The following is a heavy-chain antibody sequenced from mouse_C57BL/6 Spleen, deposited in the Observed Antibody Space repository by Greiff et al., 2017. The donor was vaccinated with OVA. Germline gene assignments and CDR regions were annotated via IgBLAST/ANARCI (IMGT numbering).Heavy chain of an antibody. J-gene: IGHJ2*01. CDR2: IRNKANGYTT. V-gene: IGHV7-3*01. CDR3: ARILYGNYDY. CDR1: GFTFTDYY. D-gene: IGHD2-1*01. Sequence: EVKVVESGGGLVQPGGSLSLSCAASGFTFTDYYMSWVRQPPGKALEWLGFIRNKANGYTTEYSASVKGRFTISRDNSQSILYLQMNALRAEDSATYYCARILYGNYDYWGQGTTLTVSS.